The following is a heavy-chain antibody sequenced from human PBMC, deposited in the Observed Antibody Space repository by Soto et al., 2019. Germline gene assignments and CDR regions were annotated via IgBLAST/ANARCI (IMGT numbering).Heavy chain of an antibody. Sequence: EVQLVESGGGLVKPGGSLRLSCAASGFTFSNAWMNWVRQAPGKGLEWVGRIKSKTDGGTTNDAAPVKGRFTISRDDSKNTLYLQMNSLKTEDTAVYYWTTVYYDSSGYYFFGNYWGQGTLVTVSS. J-gene: IGHJ4*02. CDR2: IKSKTDGGTT. D-gene: IGHD3-22*01. CDR3: TTVYYDSSGYYFFGNY. V-gene: IGHV3-15*07. CDR1: GFTFSNAW.